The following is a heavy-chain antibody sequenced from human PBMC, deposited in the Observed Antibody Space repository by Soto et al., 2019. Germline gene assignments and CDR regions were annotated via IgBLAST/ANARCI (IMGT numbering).Heavy chain of an antibody. CDR2: INHSGRT. J-gene: IGHJ4*02. D-gene: IGHD6-13*01. V-gene: IGHV4-34*01. CDR1: GGSFSGYY. Sequence: QVQLQQWGAGLLKPSETLSLTCAVYGGSFSGYYWSWIRQPPGKGLEWIGEINHSGRTNYNPSLKTRVTISVDTSKNQFSLKLSSVTAADTAVYYCALAAAEFDHWGQGTLVTVSS. CDR3: ALAAAEFDH.